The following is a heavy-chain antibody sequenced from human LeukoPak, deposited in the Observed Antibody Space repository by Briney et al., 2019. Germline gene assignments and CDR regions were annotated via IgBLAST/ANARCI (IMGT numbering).Heavy chain of an antibody. V-gene: IGHV3-30*18. D-gene: IGHD1-26*01. CDR1: GFTFSNYG. J-gene: IGHJ4*02. CDR2: ISYDGSNK. Sequence: GRSLRLSCPAAGFTFSNYGMHWVRQPPSKWLEWVAFISYDGSNKYYADSVKGRFTISRDNSKNTLYLQMNSLRAEDTAVYYCAKDRRADPDLQPLDYWGQGSLVTVSS. CDR3: AKDRRADPDLQPLDY.